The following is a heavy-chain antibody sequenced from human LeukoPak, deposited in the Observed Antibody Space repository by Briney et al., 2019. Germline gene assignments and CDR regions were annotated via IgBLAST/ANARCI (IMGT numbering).Heavy chain of an antibody. D-gene: IGHD2-2*01. CDR1: GYTFTSYY. J-gene: IGHJ5*02. V-gene: IGHV1-46*01. Sequence: ASVKVSCKASGYTFTSYYMHWVRQAPGQGLEWMGVINPSGGSTNYAQKFQGRVTMTSDTSTSTVYMELSSLRSEDTAVYYCTRVVAPVASVGNWFDLWGQGTLVTVSS. CDR3: TRVVAPVASVGNWFDL. CDR2: INPSGGST.